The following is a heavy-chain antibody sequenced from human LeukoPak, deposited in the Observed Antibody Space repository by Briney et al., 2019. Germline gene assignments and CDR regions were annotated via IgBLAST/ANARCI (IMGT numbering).Heavy chain of an antibody. J-gene: IGHJ6*02. Sequence: ASVKVSCKASGYTFTSYGISWVRQAPGQGLEWMGWISAYNGNTNYAQKFQGRVTITADKSTSTAYMELSSLRSEDTAVYYCASLFSGFYYYYGMDVWGQGTTVTVSS. CDR1: GYTFTSYG. CDR2: ISAYNGNT. D-gene: IGHD3-10*01. CDR3: ASLFSGFYYYYGMDV. V-gene: IGHV1-18*01.